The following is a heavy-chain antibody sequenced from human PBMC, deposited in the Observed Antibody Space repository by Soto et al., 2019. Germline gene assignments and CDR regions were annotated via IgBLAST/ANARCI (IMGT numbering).Heavy chain of an antibody. CDR1: GGTFSSYA. J-gene: IGHJ3*02. CDR3: ARMGSTAMVDDAFDI. D-gene: IGHD2-21*02. CDR2: IIPIFGTA. Sequence: QVQLVQSGAEVKKPGSSVKVSCKASGGTFSSYAISWVRQAPGQGLEWMGGIIPIFGTANYAQKFQGRVRITADESTSRAYMELSSLRSEDTAVYYCARMGSTAMVDDAFDIWGQGTMVTVSS. V-gene: IGHV1-69*12.